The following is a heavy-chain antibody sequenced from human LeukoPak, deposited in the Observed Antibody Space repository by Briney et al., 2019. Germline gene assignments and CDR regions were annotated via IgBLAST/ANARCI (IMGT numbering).Heavy chain of an antibody. CDR1: GYTFTSYG. CDR2: ISAYNGST. Sequence: ASVKVSCKASGYTFTSYGISWVRQAPGQGLEWMGWISAYNGSTNYAQKLQGRVTMTTDTSTSTAYMELRSLRSDDTAVYYCARGGVRDYDFWSGPGDYMDVWGKGTTVTVSS. CDR3: ARGGVRDYDFWSGPGDYMDV. V-gene: IGHV1-18*01. J-gene: IGHJ6*03. D-gene: IGHD3-3*01.